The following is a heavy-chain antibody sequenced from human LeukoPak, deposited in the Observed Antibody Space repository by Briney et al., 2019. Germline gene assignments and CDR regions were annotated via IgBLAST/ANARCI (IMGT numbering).Heavy chain of an antibody. CDR1: GFTFSSYA. Sequence: PGGSLRLSCAASGFTFSSYAMSWVRQAPGKGLEWVSAISGSGGSTYYADSVKGRFTISRDNSKNTLYLQMNSLRAEDTAVYYCAKVVPITMIVGTYFDYWGQGTRVTVSS. J-gene: IGHJ4*02. D-gene: IGHD3-22*01. V-gene: IGHV3-23*01. CDR3: AKVVPITMIVGTYFDY. CDR2: ISGSGGST.